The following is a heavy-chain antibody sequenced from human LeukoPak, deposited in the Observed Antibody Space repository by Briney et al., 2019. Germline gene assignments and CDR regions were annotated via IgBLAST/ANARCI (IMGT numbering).Heavy chain of an antibody. V-gene: IGHV3-53*01. Sequence: GGSLRLSCAASGFTVSSNYMSWVRQAPGKGLEWVSVIYSGGSTYYADSVKGRFTISRDNSKNTLYLQMNSLRAEDTAVYYCARDPSSYSGYENYFDYWGQGTLVTVSS. J-gene: IGHJ4*02. CDR1: GFTVSSNY. CDR2: IYSGGST. D-gene: IGHD5-12*01. CDR3: ARDPSSYSGYENYFDY.